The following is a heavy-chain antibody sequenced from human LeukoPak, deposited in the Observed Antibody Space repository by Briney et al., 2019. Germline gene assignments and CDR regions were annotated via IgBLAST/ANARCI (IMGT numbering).Heavy chain of an antibody. CDR2: ISGSGGST. CDR3: AKGRFYYYDSSGRAFDY. CDR1: GGSISSYY. V-gene: IGHV3-23*01. D-gene: IGHD3-22*01. J-gene: IGHJ4*02. Sequence: ETLSLTCTVSGGSISSYYWSWVRQPPGKGLEWVSAISGSGGSTYYADSVKGRFTISRDNSKNTLYLQMNSLRAEDTAVYYCAKGRFYYYDSSGRAFDYWGQGTLVTVSS.